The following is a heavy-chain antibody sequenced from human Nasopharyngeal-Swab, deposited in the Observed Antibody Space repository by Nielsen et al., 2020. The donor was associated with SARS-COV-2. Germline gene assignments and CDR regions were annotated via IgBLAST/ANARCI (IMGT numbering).Heavy chain of an antibody. CDR3: AKDMVLVDIVVVPAAMPDY. CDR1: GFTFDDYA. D-gene: IGHD2-2*01. V-gene: IGHV3-43D*04. CDR2: ISWDGGST. J-gene: IGHJ4*02. Sequence: GESLKISCAASGFTFDDYAMHWGRQAPGKGVEWGSLISWDGGSTYYADSVKGRFTISRDNSKNSLYLQMNSLRAEDTALYYCAKDMVLVDIVVVPAAMPDYWGQGTLVTVSS.